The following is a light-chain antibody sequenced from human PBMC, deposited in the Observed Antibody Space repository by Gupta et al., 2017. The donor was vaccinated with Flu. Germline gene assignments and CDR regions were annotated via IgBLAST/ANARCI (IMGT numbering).Light chain of an antibody. CDR1: QSVSND. V-gene: IGKV3-15*01. J-gene: IGKJ5*01. CDR3: QEYNNWPQIT. Sequence: ETVMTQSPVTLSVSPWERATLFCRASQSVSNDLAWYQQKPGQAPRLLIYGASTRATGIPDRFSGSGSGTECTLSIRSLQSEDFATYYCQEYNNWPQITFGQGTRLDIK. CDR2: GAS.